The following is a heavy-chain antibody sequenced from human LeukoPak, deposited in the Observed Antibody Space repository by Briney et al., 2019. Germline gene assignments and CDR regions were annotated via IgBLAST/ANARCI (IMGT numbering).Heavy chain of an antibody. J-gene: IGHJ3*02. D-gene: IGHD3-9*01. CDR1: GFTFSSYA. Sequence: GGSLRLSCAASGFTFSSYAMHWVRQAPGKGLEWVAVISYDGSNKYYADSVKGRFTISRDNSKNTLYLQMNSLRAEDTAVYYCAREGLTGYSNDAFDIWGQGTMVTVSS. CDR3: AREGLTGYSNDAFDI. V-gene: IGHV3-30*04. CDR2: ISYDGSNK.